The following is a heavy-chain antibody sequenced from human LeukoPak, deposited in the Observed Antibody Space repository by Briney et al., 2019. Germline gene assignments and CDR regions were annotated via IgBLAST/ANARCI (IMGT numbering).Heavy chain of an antibody. CDR2: TYYRSKWYN. Sequence: SRTLSLTSAISGDSVSTNSAAWNWIRQSPSRGLEWLGRTYYRSKWYNDYAVSVKSRVTINPDTSKNQFSLQLNSVTPEDTAVYYCARDPDSSGWFGFDYWGQGTLVTVSS. D-gene: IGHD6-19*01. CDR3: ARDPDSSGWFGFDY. V-gene: IGHV6-1*01. J-gene: IGHJ4*02. CDR1: GDSVSTNSAA.